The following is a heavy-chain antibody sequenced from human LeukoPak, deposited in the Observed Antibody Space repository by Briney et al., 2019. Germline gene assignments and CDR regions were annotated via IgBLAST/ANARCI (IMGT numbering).Heavy chain of an antibody. CDR3: ARVYCSDGSCYCFDY. CDR1: GYSISSAYY. V-gene: IGHV4-38-2*02. D-gene: IGHD2-15*01. Sequence: KPSETLSLTCSVSGYSISSAYYWGWIRQPPGKGLEWIGTMYHSGSTNYNPSLKSRVTISVDTSKNQFSLKLNSVTAADTAVYYCARVYCSDGSCYCFDYWGQGMLVTVSS. CDR2: MYHSGST. J-gene: IGHJ4*02.